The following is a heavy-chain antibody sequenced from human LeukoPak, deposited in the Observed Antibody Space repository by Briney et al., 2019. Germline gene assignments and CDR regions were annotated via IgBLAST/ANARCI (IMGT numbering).Heavy chain of an antibody. CDR3: AREVIKTERYYFDY. Sequence: ASVKVSCKASGYTFTNYDINWVRQAAGQGPEWMGWMNPNSGDTGYAQDFQGRVTMTRNTSISAAYMELSSLRSDDTAVYYCAREVIKTERYYFDYWGQGTLVTLSS. J-gene: IGHJ4*02. V-gene: IGHV1-8*01. CDR1: GYTFTNYD. CDR2: MNPNSGDT. D-gene: IGHD1-14*01.